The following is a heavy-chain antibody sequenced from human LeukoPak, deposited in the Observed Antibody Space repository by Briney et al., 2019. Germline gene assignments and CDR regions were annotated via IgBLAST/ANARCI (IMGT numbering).Heavy chain of an antibody. Sequence: GGSLRLSCVASGFTFSSYTMSWVRQAAGKGLEWVSGISGSGGSTYYADSVKGRFTISSDNSKNTLYLQMNSLRAEDTAVYYCAKETSSRSFVTVDYWDQGTLVTVSS. J-gene: IGHJ4*02. V-gene: IGHV3-23*01. CDR2: ISGSGGST. D-gene: IGHD1-26*01. CDR3: AKETSSRSFVTVDY. CDR1: GFTFSSYT.